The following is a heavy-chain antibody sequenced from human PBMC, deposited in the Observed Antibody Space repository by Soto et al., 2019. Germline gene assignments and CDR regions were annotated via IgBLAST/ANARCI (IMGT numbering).Heavy chain of an antibody. D-gene: IGHD2-2*01. V-gene: IGHV4-30-2*01. CDR1: GGSISSGGYS. CDR3: ARGRGPYCISTSCYSNWFDP. Sequence: QLQLQESGSGLVKPSQTLSLTCAVSGGSISSGGYSWSRIRQPPGKGLEWIGYIYHSGSTYYNPALKSRVTRSVDRSKNQFSLKLSSVTAADTAVYYCARGRGPYCISTSCYSNWFDPWGQGTLVTVSS. CDR2: IYHSGST. J-gene: IGHJ5*02.